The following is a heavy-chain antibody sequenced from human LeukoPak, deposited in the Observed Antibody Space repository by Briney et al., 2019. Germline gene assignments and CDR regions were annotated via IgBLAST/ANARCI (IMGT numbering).Heavy chain of an antibody. Sequence: GGSLRLSCAASGFTFSSYGMHWVRQAPGKGLEWVAVIWYDGSNKYYTDSVKGRFTISRDNSKNTLYLQMNSLRAEDTAVYYCARDPWQFAHDAFDIWGRGTMVTVSS. V-gene: IGHV3-33*01. J-gene: IGHJ3*02. CDR1: GFTFSSYG. D-gene: IGHD3-10*01. CDR3: ARDPWQFAHDAFDI. CDR2: IWYDGSNK.